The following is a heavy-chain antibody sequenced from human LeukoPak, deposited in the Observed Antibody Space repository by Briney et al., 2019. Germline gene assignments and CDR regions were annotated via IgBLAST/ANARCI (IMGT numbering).Heavy chain of an antibody. J-gene: IGHJ5*02. CDR1: GFTFSSYG. Sequence: GGSLRLSCAASGFTFSSYGMHWVRQAPGKGLEWVAVISYDGSNKYYADSVKGRFTISRDNSKNMLYLQMNSLRAEDTAVYYCASFIAAAGPNWFDPWGQGTLVTVSS. CDR2: ISYDGSNK. V-gene: IGHV3-30*03. D-gene: IGHD6-13*01. CDR3: ASFIAAAGPNWFDP.